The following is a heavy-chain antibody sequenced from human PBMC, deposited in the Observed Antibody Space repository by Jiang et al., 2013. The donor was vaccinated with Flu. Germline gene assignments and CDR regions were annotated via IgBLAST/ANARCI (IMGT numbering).Heavy chain of an antibody. CDR3: VTDVRADQQSISRFDY. V-gene: IGHV6-1*01. J-gene: IGHJ4*02. CDR2: TYYRSKWYT. CDR1: GDSVSSDSAT. Sequence: PGLVKPSQSLSFTCAISGDSVSSDSATWNWIRQSPSRGLEWLGRTYYRSKWYTDYALSVRGRITINPDTSKNQISLQLNSVTPEDTAVYYCVTDVRADQQSISRFDYWGQGALVTVSS. D-gene: IGHD2-2*01.